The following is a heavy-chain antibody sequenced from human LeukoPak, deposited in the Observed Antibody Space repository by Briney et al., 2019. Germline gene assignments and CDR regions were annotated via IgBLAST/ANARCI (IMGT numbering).Heavy chain of an antibody. CDR3: AVAYYDSSGYYRDAFDI. V-gene: IGHV4-59*01. CDR1: GGSISSYY. Sequence: SETLSLTCTVSGGSISSYYWSWIRQPPGKGLEWIGYIYYSGSTNYNPSLKSRVTISVDTSKNQFSLKLSSVTAADTAVYYCAVAYYDSSGYYRDAFDIWGQGTMVTVSS. J-gene: IGHJ3*02. CDR2: IYYSGST. D-gene: IGHD3-22*01.